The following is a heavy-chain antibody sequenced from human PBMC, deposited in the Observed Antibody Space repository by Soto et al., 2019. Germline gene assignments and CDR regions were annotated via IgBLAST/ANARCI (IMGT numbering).Heavy chain of an antibody. D-gene: IGHD4-17*01. CDR3: AKTTADYYYMYV. CDR2: ISYDGSNK. CDR1: GFTFSSYG. Sequence: QVQLVESGGGVVQPGRSLRLSCAASGFTFSSYGMHWVRQAPGKGLEWVAVISYDGSNKYYADSVKGRFTISRDNSKNTLYLQMNSLRAEDTAVYYCAKTTADYYYMYVWGKGTTFTVSS. V-gene: IGHV3-30*18. J-gene: IGHJ6*03.